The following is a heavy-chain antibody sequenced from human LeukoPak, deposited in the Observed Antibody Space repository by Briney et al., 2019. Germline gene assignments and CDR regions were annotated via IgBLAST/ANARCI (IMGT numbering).Heavy chain of an antibody. CDR1: GYTFTNYY. Sequence: GASVKVSCKTSGYTFTNYYMHWVRQAPGQGLEWMGSIIPFLGTTNYAQKFQGRVTITADEPTRTAYMELTYVRSDDTAVYYCTIIPNVILFTHYFEYWGQGTLVTVSS. CDR3: TIIPNVILFTHYFEY. V-gene: IGHV1-69*11. CDR2: IIPFLGTT. D-gene: IGHD2-21*01. J-gene: IGHJ4*02.